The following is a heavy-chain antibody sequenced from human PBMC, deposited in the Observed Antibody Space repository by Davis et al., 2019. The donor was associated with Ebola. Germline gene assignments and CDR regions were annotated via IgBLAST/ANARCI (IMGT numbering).Heavy chain of an antibody. CDR2: IYYSGST. J-gene: IGHJ4*02. CDR3: ATRTWTRTKIDY. CDR1: GGSISNYY. V-gene: IGHV4-59*01. Sequence: SETLSLTCTVSGGSISNYYWSWIRQPPGKGLEWIGYIYYSGSTNYNPSLKSRVTISVDTSKNQFSLKLSSVTAADTAVYYCATRTWTRTKIDYWGQGTLVTVSS. D-gene: IGHD1-14*01.